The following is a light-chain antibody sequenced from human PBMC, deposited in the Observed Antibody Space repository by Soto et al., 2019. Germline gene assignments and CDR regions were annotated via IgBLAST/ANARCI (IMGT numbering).Light chain of an antibody. J-gene: IGKJ1*01. CDR2: GAS. Sequence: EIVLTQSPATLSLSPGERATLSCRASQSVSTFLAWYQHKPGQAPRLLIYGASSRATGIPARFSGSGSGTDFTLTISSLEPEDFAVYYCQQRTSWPPWTFGQGTKVDIK. CDR3: QQRTSWPPWT. CDR1: QSVSTF. V-gene: IGKV3-11*01.